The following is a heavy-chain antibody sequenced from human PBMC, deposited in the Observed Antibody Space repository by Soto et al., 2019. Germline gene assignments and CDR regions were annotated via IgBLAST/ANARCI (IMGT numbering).Heavy chain of an antibody. D-gene: IGHD3-3*01. CDR2: IYYSGST. V-gene: IGHV4-31*03. J-gene: IGHJ4*02. Sequence: QVQLQESGPGLVKPSQTLSLTCTVSGGSISSGGYYWSWIRQHPGKGLEWIGYIYYSGSTYYNPSLKSRVTISVDTSKNQFSLKLSSVTAADTAMYYCARSPVLRFLEWLLFDYWGQGTLVTVSS. CDR3: ARSPVLRFLEWLLFDY. CDR1: GGSISSGGYY.